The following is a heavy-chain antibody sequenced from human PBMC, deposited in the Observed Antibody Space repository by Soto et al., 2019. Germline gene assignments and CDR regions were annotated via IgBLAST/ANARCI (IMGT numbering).Heavy chain of an antibody. CDR2: IYYSGST. CDR1: GGSISIYY. V-gene: IGHV4-59*01. D-gene: IGHD6-19*01. CDR3: ARLANWFDP. Sequence: PSETLSLTCTVSGGSISIYYWSWIRQPPGKGLEWIGYIYYSGSTNYNPSLKSRVTISVDTSKNQFSLKLSSVTAADTAVYYCARLANWFDPWGQGTLVTVSS. J-gene: IGHJ5*02.